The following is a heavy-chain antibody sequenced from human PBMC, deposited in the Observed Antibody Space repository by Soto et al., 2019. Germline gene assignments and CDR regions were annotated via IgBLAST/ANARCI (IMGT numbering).Heavy chain of an antibody. CDR2: IYYSGST. D-gene: IGHD3-22*01. Sequence: QVQLQESGPGLVKPSETLSLTCTVSGGSISSYYWSWIRQPPGKGLEWIGYIYYSGSTNYNPSLTRRDTHSADTSKNLFSLKPGSLTAADRAGYYCARDVDDNHSDYGGQGTLVTFSS. CDR1: GGSISSYY. V-gene: IGHV4-59*01. J-gene: IGHJ4*02. CDR3: ARDVDDNHSDY.